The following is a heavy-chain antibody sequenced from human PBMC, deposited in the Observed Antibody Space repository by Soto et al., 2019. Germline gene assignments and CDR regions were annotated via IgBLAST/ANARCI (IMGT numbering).Heavy chain of an antibody. Sequence: SSETLSLTCTVSGDSIISSDFYWGWVRQPPGKGLEWIGSIFYLGSSYYNPSLKSRVTMSVDTSKNQFSLRLRSVTAADTALYFCARHSLALRKNTWFDPWGQGIMVTVSS. CDR2: IFYLGSS. J-gene: IGHJ5*02. CDR3: ARHSLALRKNTWFDP. D-gene: IGHD3-3*02. CDR1: GDSIISSDFY. V-gene: IGHV4-39*01.